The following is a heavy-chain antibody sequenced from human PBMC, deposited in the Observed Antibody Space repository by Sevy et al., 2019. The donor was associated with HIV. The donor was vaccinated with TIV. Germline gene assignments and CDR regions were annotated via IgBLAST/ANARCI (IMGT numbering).Heavy chain of an antibody. CDR3: AKAITIFGVVTKGVDP. CDR1: GFTFSSYG. J-gene: IGHJ5*02. CDR2: ISYDGSNK. D-gene: IGHD3-3*01. Sequence: GGSLRLSCAASGFTFSSYGMHWVRQAPGKGLEGVAVISYDGSNKYYADSVKGRFTISRDNSKNTLYLQMNSLRAEDTAVYYCAKAITIFGVVTKGVDPWGQGTLVTVSS. V-gene: IGHV3-30*18.